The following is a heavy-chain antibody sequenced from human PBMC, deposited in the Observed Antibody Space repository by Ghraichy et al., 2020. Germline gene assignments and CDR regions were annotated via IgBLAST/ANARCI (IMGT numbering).Heavy chain of an antibody. J-gene: IGHJ3*02. CDR1: GFTFSTYG. Sequence: GGSLRLSCAASGFTFSTYGMHWVRQAPGKGLEWVAVISYDGSTNYYADSVKGRFTISRDNSKNRLYLQMNSLRPEDTAVFYCAKEGYEYQLLFGAFDIWGQGTMVTVSS. V-gene: IGHV3-30*18. CDR2: ISYDGSTN. D-gene: IGHD2-2*01. CDR3: AKEGYEYQLLFGAFDI.